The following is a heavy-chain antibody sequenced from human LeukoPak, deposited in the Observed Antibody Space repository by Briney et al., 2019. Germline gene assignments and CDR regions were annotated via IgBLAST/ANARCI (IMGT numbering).Heavy chain of an antibody. J-gene: IGHJ4*02. D-gene: IGHD6-13*01. CDR3: AKSYISSWSDFDY. V-gene: IGHV4-59*01. CDR1: GGPINNYY. CDR2: ISYSGST. Sequence: SETLSLTCTVSGGPINNYYWSWIRQPPGKGLEWIGYISYSGSTRYNPSLESRLTMSVDTSKNQFSLRLSSVTVADTAVYYCAKSYISSWSDFDYWGQGALVIVSS.